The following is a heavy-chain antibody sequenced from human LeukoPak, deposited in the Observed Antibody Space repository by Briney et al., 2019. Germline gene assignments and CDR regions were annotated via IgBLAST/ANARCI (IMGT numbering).Heavy chain of an antibody. CDR3: ASTSGYCSGGNCYSAFDY. V-gene: IGHV4-59*01. CDR2: IYYSGST. J-gene: IGHJ4*02. D-gene: IGHD2-15*01. Sequence: SETLSLTCTVSGGSISSYYWSWIRQPPGKGLEWIGYIYYSGSTNYNPSLKSRLTISVDTSNNQFSLKLSSVTAADTAVYYCASTSGYCSGGNCYSAFDYWGQGTLVTVSS. CDR1: GGSISSYY.